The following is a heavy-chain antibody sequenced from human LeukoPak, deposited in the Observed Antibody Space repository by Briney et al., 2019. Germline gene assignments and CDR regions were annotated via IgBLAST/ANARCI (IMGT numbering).Heavy chain of an antibody. CDR1: GFTFSSYC. V-gene: IGHV3-30*02. J-gene: IGHJ4*02. Sequence: PGGSLRLSCAASGFTFSSYCMHWVRQAPGKGLEWVAFIRYDGSNKYYADSVKGRFTISRDNSKNTLYLQMNSLRAEDTAVYYCANPGGVSDPSGDYFDYWGQGTLVTVSS. CDR3: ANPGGVSDPSGDYFDY. CDR2: IRYDGSNK. D-gene: IGHD2-8*02.